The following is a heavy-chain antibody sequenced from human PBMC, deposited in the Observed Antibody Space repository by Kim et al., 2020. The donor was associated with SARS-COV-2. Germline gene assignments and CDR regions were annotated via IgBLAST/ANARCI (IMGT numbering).Heavy chain of an antibody. D-gene: IGHD2-2*01. CDR2: ISGSGGST. Sequence: GGSLRLSCAASGFTFSSYAMSWVRQAPGKGLEWVSAISGSGGSTYYADSVKGRFTISRDNSKNTLYLQMNSLRAEDTAVYYCAKPSGVGYCSSTSCYEWGSFDYWGQGTLVTVSS. CDR3: AKPSGVGYCSSTSCYEWGSFDY. CDR1: GFTFSSYA. J-gene: IGHJ4*02. V-gene: IGHV3-23*01.